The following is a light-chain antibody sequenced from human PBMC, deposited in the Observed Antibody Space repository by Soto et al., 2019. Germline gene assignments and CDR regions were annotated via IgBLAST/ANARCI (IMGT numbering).Light chain of an antibody. CDR1: QNISVW. J-gene: IGKJ2*01. V-gene: IGKV1-5*01. CDR3: QQYDSSSPT. Sequence: DIQMTQSPSTLSASVGDGVTITCRASQNISVWLAWYQQRPGKAPKFLIYDASSLETGVPSRFSGSGSGTEFTLTIRSLQPDDFATYYCQQYDSSSPTCGQGPKLEIK. CDR2: DAS.